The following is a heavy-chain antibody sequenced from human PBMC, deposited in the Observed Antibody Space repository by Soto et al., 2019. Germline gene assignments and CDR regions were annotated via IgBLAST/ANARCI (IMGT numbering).Heavy chain of an antibody. V-gene: IGHV3-7*01. CDR3: ARARWLLNHPRRYYYYYMDV. Sequence: GGSLRLSCAASGFTFSSYWMSWVRQAPGKGLEWVANIKQDGSEKYYVDSVKGRFTISRDNAKNSLYLQMNSLRAEDTAVYYCARARWLLNHPRRYYYYYMDVWGKGTTVTVSS. CDR2: IKQDGSEK. J-gene: IGHJ6*03. CDR1: GFTFSSYW. D-gene: IGHD2-15*01.